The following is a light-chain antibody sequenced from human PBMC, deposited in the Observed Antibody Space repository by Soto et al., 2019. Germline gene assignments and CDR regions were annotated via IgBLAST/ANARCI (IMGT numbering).Light chain of an antibody. CDR2: GAS. CDR1: QSVSSSY. CDR3: QQCSNWPPT. J-gene: IGKJ5*01. V-gene: IGKV3D-20*02. Sequence: EIVLTQSPGTLSLSPGERATLSCRASQSVSSSYLAWYQQKPGQAPRLLIYGASSRATGIPDRFSGSGSGTDFTLTISRLEPEDFAVYYCQQCSNWPPTFGQGTRLEIK.